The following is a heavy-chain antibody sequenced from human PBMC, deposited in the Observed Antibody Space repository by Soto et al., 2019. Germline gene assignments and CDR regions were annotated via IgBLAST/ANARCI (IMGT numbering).Heavy chain of an antibody. Sequence: EVQFLESGGGLVQPGGSLRLSCAVSGFTFSNHAVTWVRQAPRKGLEWVSTVDKTGGVTNYADSVKGRFTISRDNSKNTMYLQMSSLNVEDTAVYYCAKMSGDSGGGGQGTLVTVSS. D-gene: IGHD4-17*01. CDR3: AKMSGDSGG. CDR2: VDKTGGVT. CDR1: GFTFSNHA. J-gene: IGHJ4*02. V-gene: IGHV3-23*01.